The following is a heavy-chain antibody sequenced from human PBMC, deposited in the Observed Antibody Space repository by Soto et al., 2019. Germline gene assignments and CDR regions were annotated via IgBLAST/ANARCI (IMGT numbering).Heavy chain of an antibody. Sequence: QVQLQQWGAGLLKPSETLSLTCAVYGGSFSGYYWSWIRQPPGKGLEWIGEINHSGSTNYNPSLKGRVTISVDTSKNQFSLKLSSVTAADTAVYYCARGKMGWFDPWGQGTLVTVSS. CDR2: INHSGST. CDR3: ARGKMGWFDP. V-gene: IGHV4-34*01. CDR1: GGSFSGYY. D-gene: IGHD2-8*01. J-gene: IGHJ5*02.